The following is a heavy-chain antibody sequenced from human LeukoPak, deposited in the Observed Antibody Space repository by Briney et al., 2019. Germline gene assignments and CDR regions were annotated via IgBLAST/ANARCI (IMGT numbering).Heavy chain of an antibody. Sequence: GGSLRLSCAASGFTFISYSMSWVRQAPVKWMEWVSIISGSGGSTYYADSVKGRFSISRDNSKNTLYLQMNSLRAEDTAMYYCARGDGYNSYYFDYWGQGTLVTVSS. J-gene: IGHJ4*02. CDR3: ARGDGYNSYYFDY. D-gene: IGHD5-24*01. V-gene: IGHV3-23*01. CDR1: GFTFISYS. CDR2: ISGSGGST.